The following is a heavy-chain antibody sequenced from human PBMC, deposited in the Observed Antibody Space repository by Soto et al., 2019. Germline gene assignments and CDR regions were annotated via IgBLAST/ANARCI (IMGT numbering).Heavy chain of an antibody. Sequence: ASVKVSCKASGYTFTSYGISWVRQAPGQGLEWMGWISAYNGNTNYAQKLQGRVTMTTDTSTSTAYMELRSLRSDDTAVYYCARAAGDYYYYYYMDVWGKGTTDTVSS. V-gene: IGHV1-18*01. D-gene: IGHD3-10*01. CDR1: GYTFTSYG. J-gene: IGHJ6*03. CDR2: ISAYNGNT. CDR3: ARAAGDYYYYYYMDV.